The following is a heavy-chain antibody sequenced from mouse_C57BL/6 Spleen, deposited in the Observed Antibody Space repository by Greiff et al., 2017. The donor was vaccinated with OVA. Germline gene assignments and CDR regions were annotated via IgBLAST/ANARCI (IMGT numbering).Heavy chain of an antibody. D-gene: IGHD2-5*01. V-gene: IGHV1-82*01. CDR3: ARGDYSNLYYAMDY. Sequence: QVQLQQSGPELVKPGASVKISCKASGYAFSSSWMNWVKQRPGKGLEWIGRIYPGDGDTNYNGKFKGKATLTADKSSSTAYMQLSSLTSEDSAVYCCARGDYSNLYYAMDYWGQGTSVTVSS. CDR2: IYPGDGDT. J-gene: IGHJ4*01. CDR1: GYAFSSSW.